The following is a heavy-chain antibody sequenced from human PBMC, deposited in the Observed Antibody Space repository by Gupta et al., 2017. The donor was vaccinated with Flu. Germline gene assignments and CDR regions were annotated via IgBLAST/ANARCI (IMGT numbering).Heavy chain of an antibody. CDR1: GFTSSSYW. V-gene: IGHV3-7*01. D-gene: IGHD5-12*01. Sequence: EVQLVESGGGLVQPRGSLRLSCAASGFTSSSYWMTWVRQAPGKGLEWVANIKEDGSEKYYVDSGKGRFTISRDTAKNSLYLQMNSLREEDTAVYYCARWCHFRVATSYGMDVWGQGTTVTVS. CDR3: ARWCHFRVATSYGMDV. J-gene: IGHJ6*02. CDR2: IKEDGSEK.